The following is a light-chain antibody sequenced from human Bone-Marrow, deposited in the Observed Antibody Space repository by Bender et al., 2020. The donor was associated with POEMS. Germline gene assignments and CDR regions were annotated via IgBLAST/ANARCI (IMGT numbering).Light chain of an antibody. CDR2: DVS. CDR3: SSYSGINNFV. V-gene: IGLV2-18*02. CDR1: SSDVGSYNR. Sequence: QSALTQPPSVSGSPGQSVTISCTGTSSDVGSYNRVSWYQQPPGTAPKLMIYDVSNRPSGVPDRFSGSKSDNTASLTISGLQAEDEADYYCSSYSGINNFVFGTGTKVTVL. J-gene: IGLJ1*01.